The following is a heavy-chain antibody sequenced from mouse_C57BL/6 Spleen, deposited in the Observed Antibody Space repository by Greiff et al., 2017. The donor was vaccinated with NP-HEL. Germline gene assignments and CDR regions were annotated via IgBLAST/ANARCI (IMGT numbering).Heavy chain of an antibody. J-gene: IGHJ3*01. CDR1: GYAFSSSW. CDR3: AREGLNWAFAY. D-gene: IGHD4-1*01. CDR2: IYPGDGDT. Sequence: VQLQESGPELVKPGASVKISCKASGYAFSSSWMNWVKQRPGKGLEWIGRIYPGDGDTNYNGKFKGKATLTADKSSSTAYMQLSSLTSEDSAVYFCAREGLNWAFAYWGQRTLVTVSA. V-gene: IGHV1-82*01.